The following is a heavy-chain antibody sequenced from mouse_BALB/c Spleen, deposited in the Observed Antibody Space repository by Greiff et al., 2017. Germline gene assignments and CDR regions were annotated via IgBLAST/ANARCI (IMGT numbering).Heavy chain of an antibody. CDR3: ARQGGYDYFYAMDY. D-gene: IGHD2-4*01. V-gene: IGHV5-6*01. J-gene: IGHJ4*01. Sequence: DVQLQESGGDLVKPGGSLKLSCAASGFTFSSYGMSWVRQTPDKRLEWVATISSGGSYTYYPDSVKGRFTISRDNAKNTLYLQMSSLKSEDTAMYYCARQGGYDYFYAMDYWGQGTSVTVSS. CDR2: ISSGGSYT. CDR1: GFTFSSYG.